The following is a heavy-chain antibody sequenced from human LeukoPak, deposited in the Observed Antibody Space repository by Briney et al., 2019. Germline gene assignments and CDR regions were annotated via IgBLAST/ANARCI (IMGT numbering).Heavy chain of an antibody. D-gene: IGHD3-16*01. CDR3: ARVLVLGELNWFDP. Sequence: PSQTLSLTCTVSGGAISSESYYWSWIRQPAGKGLEWIGRIYTSGITNYNPSLKSRVTISVDTSKSQFSLNLSSVTAADTAMYYCARVLVLGELNWFDPWGQGTLVTVS. V-gene: IGHV4-61*02. J-gene: IGHJ5*02. CDR2: IYTSGIT. CDR1: GGAISSESYY.